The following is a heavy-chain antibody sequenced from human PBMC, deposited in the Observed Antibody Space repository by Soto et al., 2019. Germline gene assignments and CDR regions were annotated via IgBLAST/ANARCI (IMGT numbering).Heavy chain of an antibody. CDR2: IYYSGST. J-gene: IGHJ6*02. V-gene: IGHV4-31*03. CDR1: GGSISSGGYY. Sequence: SEALSRTCTVSGGSISSGGYYWSGIRQHPGKGLEWIGYIYYSGSTYYNPSLKSRVTISVDTSKNQFSLKLSSVTAADTAVYYCARGDYYYYYGMDVWGQGTTVTVSS. CDR3: ARGDYYYYYGMDV.